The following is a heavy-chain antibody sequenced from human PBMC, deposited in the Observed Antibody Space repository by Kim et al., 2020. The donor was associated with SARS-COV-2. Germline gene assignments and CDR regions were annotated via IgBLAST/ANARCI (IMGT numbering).Heavy chain of an antibody. CDR2: INHSGST. D-gene: IGHD5-12*01. J-gene: IGHJ4*02. CDR1: GGSFSGYY. V-gene: IGHV4-34*01. Sequence: SETLSLTCAVYGGSFSGYYWSWIRQPPGKGLEWIGEINHSGSTNYNPSLKSRVTISVDTSKNQFSLKLSSVTAADTAVYYCARATTTIRDYWGQGTLVTV. CDR3: ARATTTIRDY.